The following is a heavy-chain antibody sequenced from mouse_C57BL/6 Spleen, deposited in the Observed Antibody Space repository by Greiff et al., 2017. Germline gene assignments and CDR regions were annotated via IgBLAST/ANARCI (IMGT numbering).Heavy chain of an antibody. J-gene: IGHJ3*01. CDR2: IYPSDSET. Sequence: QVQLQQPGAELVRPGSSVKLSCKASGYTFTSYWMDWVKQRPGQGLEWIGNIYPSDSETHYNQKFKDKATLPVDKSSSTGYMQLSSLTSEDSAVYYCARSLGRGAWFAYWGQGTLGTVSA. CDR3: ARSLGRGAWFAY. CDR1: GYTFTSYW. V-gene: IGHV1-61*01. D-gene: IGHD4-1*01.